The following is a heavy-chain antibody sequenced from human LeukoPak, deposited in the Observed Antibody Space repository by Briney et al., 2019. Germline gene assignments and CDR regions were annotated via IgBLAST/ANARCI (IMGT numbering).Heavy chain of an antibody. D-gene: IGHD3-10*01. CDR2: INHSGST. V-gene: IGHV4-34*01. Sequence: AAGSLRLSCAASGLTFSNVWMGWVRQPPGKGLEWSGEINHSGSTNYNPSLKSRVTISVDTSKNQFSLKLSYVTAADTAVYYCARHGVRTMVRGPRWGGIDPWGQGTLVTVSS. J-gene: IGHJ5*02. CDR3: ARHGVRTMVRGPRWGGIDP. CDR1: GLTFSNVW.